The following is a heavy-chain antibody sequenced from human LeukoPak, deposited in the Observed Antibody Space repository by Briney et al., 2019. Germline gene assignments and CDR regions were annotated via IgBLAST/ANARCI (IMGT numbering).Heavy chain of an antibody. D-gene: IGHD1-26*01. V-gene: IGHV4-38-2*02. CDR1: GYSISSGYY. Sequence: PSETLSLTCTVSGYSISSGYYWGWIRQPPGKGLEWIGSIYHSGSTYYNPSLKSRVTISVDTSKNQFSLKLSSVTAADTAVYYCARGLLVDENDAFDIRGQGTMVTVSS. CDR2: IYHSGST. CDR3: ARGLLVDENDAFDI. J-gene: IGHJ3*02.